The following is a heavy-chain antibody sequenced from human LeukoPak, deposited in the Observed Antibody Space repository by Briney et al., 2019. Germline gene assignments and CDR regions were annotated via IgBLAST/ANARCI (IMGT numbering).Heavy chain of an antibody. CDR3: ARARAPDYYYYYMDV. V-gene: IGHV4-4*07. CDR1: GGSISSYY. J-gene: IGHJ6*03. Sequence: SETLSLTCTVSGGSISSYYWSWIRQPAGKGLEWIGRIYTSGSTNYNPSLKSRVTISVGKSKNQFSLKLSSVTAADTAVYYCARARAPDYYYYYMDVWGKGTTVTVSS. CDR2: IYTSGST.